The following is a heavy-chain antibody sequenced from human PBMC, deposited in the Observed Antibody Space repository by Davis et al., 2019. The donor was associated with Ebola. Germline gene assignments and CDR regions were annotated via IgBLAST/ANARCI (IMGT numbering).Heavy chain of an antibody. CDR3: ARHPRRKPAYDYVWGDYFDY. J-gene: IGHJ4*02. V-gene: IGHV5-51*01. CDR1: GYSFTNYW. Sequence: GESLKISCKGSGYSFTNYWIGWVRQMPGKGLEWMGIIYPGDSDTRYSPSFQGQVTISADRSISTAYLQWSSLKASDTAMYYCARHPRRKPAYDYVWGDYFDYWGQGTLVTVSS. CDR2: IYPGDSDT. D-gene: IGHD3-16*01.